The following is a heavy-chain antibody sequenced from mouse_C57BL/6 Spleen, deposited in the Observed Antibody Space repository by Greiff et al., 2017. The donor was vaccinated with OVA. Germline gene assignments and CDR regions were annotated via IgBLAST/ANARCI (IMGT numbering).Heavy chain of an antibody. D-gene: IGHD1-1*01. CDR3: ARRVVATPYYAMDY. J-gene: IGHJ4*01. CDR2: ISSGSSTI. Sequence: EVQRVESGGGLVKPGGSLKLSCAASGFTFSDYGMHWVRQAPEKGLEWVAYISSGSSTIYYADTVKGRFTISRDNAKNTLFLQMTSLRSEDTAMYYCARRVVATPYYAMDYWGQGTSVTVSS. V-gene: IGHV5-17*01. CDR1: GFTFSDYG.